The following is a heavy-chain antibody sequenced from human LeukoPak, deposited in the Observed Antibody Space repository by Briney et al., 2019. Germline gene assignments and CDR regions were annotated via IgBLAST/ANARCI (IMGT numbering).Heavy chain of an antibody. CDR3: PKVDF. CDR2: ISYDGSDK. J-gene: IGHJ4*02. CDR1: GFTFNNYG. V-gene: IGHV3-30*18. Sequence: GGSLRLSCAASGFTFNNYGMHWVRQAPGKGLEWVAVISYDGSDKYYADSVKDRFTISRDNSKNTLYLQLNNLRTEDTAVYFCPKVDFWGQGTLVTVSS.